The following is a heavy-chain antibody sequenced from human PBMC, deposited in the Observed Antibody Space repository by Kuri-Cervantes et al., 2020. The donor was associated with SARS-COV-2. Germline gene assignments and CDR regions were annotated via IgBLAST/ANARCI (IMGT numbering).Heavy chain of an antibody. CDR1: GFSLTTSGVG. Sequence: SGPTLVKPTQTLTLTCTFSGFSLTTSGVGVGWFRQPPGKALECLALIYWNDDKRYSPSLKTSLTITKDTSKNQVVLIMTNMDPVDTATYYCAHTYYDFWSGYYTAGFDIWGQGTTVTVSS. CDR3: AHTYYDFWSGYYTAGFDI. V-gene: IGHV2-5*01. D-gene: IGHD3-3*01. J-gene: IGHJ3*02. CDR2: IYWNDDK.